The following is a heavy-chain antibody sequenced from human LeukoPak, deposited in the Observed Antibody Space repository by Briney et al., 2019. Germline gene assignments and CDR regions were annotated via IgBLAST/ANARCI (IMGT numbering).Heavy chain of an antibody. Sequence: GGSLRLSCAASGFTFSDYSMNWVRQAPGKGLEWVSMINSDGKYIYYADLVKGRFTISRDNAKNSLYLQMNSLRADDTAVYYCARALSGIAARSSETDYWGQGSLVTVSS. V-gene: IGHV3-21*01. CDR2: INSDGKYI. CDR1: GFTFSDYS. CDR3: ARALSGIAARSSETDY. D-gene: IGHD6-6*01. J-gene: IGHJ4*02.